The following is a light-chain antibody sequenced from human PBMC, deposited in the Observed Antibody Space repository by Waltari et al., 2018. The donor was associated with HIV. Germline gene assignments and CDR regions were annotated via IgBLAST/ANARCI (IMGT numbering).Light chain of an antibody. V-gene: IGLV1-44*01. J-gene: IGLJ2*01. CDR3: ASWDDSLNGPV. CDR1: TPNIGRNT. CDR2: GKN. Sequence: SVLTQPPSASGTPAPSVTMSCSGRTPNIGRNTVTWFQQFPGTAPKVLIFGKNQRPSGVPARFSGSKSGTSASLAISGLQSEDEADYYCASWDDSLNGPVFGGGTKLTVV.